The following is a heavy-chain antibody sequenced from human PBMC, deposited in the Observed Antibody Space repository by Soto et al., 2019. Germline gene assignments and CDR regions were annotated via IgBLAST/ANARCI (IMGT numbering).Heavy chain of an antibody. CDR2: IGTAGDT. CDR1: GFTFSSYD. J-gene: IGHJ3*02. CDR3: ARGSYYYDSSGYADAFDI. Sequence: EVQLVESGGGLVQPGGSLRLSCAASGFTFSSYDMHWVRQATGKGLEWVSAIGTAGDTYYPGSVKGRFTICRENAKNSLYLQMNSLRAGDTAVYYCARGSYYYDSSGYADAFDIWGQGTMVTVSS. D-gene: IGHD3-22*01. V-gene: IGHV3-13*01.